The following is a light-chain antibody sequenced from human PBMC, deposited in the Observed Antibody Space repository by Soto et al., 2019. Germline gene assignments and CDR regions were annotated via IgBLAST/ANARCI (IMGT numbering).Light chain of an antibody. J-gene: IGKJ1*01. CDR3: QQYNNWPRT. CDR1: QSVSSSY. V-gene: IGKV3-15*01. CDR2: GAS. Sequence: EIVLTQSPGTLSLSPGERATLSCRASQSVSSSYLAWYQQKPGQAPRLLIYGASTKATDMPGRFSGRGSGTEFTLTINNLQSEDFAVYYCQQYNNWPRTFGQGTKVDIK.